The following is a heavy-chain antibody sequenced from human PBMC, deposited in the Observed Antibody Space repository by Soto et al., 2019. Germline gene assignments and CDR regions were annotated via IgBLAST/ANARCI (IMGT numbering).Heavy chain of an antibody. CDR1: GFTFSDYY. Sequence: GGSLRLSCAASGFTFSDYYMTWIRQAPGKGLDWVSYIGSINSYTNYADSLKGRFTISRDNAKNSLYLQMNSLRAEDTAVYYCVRWVYFDDSNGYYDYWGQGTLVTVSS. J-gene: IGHJ4*02. CDR2: IGSINSYT. CDR3: VRWVYFDDSNGYYDY. V-gene: IGHV3-11*06. D-gene: IGHD3-22*01.